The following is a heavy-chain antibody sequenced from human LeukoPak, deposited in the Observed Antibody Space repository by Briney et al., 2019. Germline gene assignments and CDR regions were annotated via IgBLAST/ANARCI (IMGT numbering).Heavy chain of an antibody. Sequence: GGSLRLSCAASGFTFSSYSMNWVRQATGKGLEWVSSISSSSSYIYYADSVKGRFTISRDNAKNSLYLQMNSLRAEDTAVYYCARELTRRRGFFFDYWGQGTLVTVSS. D-gene: IGHD4/OR15-4a*01. CDR2: ISSSSSYI. J-gene: IGHJ4*02. V-gene: IGHV3-21*01. CDR1: GFTFSSYS. CDR3: ARELTRRRGFFFDY.